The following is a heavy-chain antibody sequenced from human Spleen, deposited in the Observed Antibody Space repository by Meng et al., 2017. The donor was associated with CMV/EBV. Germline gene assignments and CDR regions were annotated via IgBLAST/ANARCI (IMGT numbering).Heavy chain of an antibody. CDR3: AHAISLFREITVWFDP. CDR1: FSLSSSGVG. Sequence: FSLSSSGVGVGWIRQPPGKALEWLALIYWDGDKRYSPSLKTRLTITKDTSKNQVVLTMTNMDPVDTATYYCAHAISLFREITVWFDPWGQGTLVTVSS. J-gene: IGHJ5*02. D-gene: IGHD3-10*01. V-gene: IGHV2-5*02. CDR2: IYWDGDK.